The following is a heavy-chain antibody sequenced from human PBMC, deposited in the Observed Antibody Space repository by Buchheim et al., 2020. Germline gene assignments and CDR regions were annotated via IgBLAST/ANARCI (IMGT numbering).Heavy chain of an antibody. D-gene: IGHD5-18*01. CDR2: ISDSVKGP. CDR1: GFTFTTYA. V-gene: IGHV3-23*01. CDR3: ATEGGYSYGLFDY. Sequence: EVQLLESGGGLVQPGGSLRLSCAASGFTFTTYAMSWVRQTPGKGLEWVSGISDSVKGPYYADSVKGRFTISRDNSKNTLYLHMNNLRAEDTAVYYCATEGGYSYGLFDYWGQGTL. J-gene: IGHJ4*02.